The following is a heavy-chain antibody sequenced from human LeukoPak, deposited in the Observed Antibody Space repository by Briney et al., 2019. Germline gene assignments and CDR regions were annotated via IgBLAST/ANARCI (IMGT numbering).Heavy chain of an antibody. CDR2: ISAYNGNT. Sequence: ASVKVSYKASGFTFTSYGINWVRQAPGQGLEWMGWISAYNGNTNYAQSLQGRVTMTTDTSTSTAYMELRSLRSDDTAVYYCARDLDGSGSYYTDYWGQGILVTVSS. CDR3: ARDLDGSGSYYTDY. CDR1: GFTFTSYG. J-gene: IGHJ4*02. V-gene: IGHV1-18*01. D-gene: IGHD3-10*01.